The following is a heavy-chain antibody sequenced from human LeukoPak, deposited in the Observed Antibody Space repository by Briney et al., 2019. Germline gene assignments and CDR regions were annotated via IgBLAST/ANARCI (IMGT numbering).Heavy chain of an antibody. CDR2: ISCYNGDT. V-gene: IGHV1-18*01. Sequence: ASVKLSCKASGYTFNKYGISWVRQAPGQGLEWMGWISCYNGDTRYAQKFQGRVTMTKDTSTSTVHMELRSLRSDDTAVYYCARDPSNTSGYYVYHDYWGQGALVTVSS. CDR3: ARDPSNTSGYYVYHDY. D-gene: IGHD6-19*01. J-gene: IGHJ4*02. CDR1: GYTFNKYG.